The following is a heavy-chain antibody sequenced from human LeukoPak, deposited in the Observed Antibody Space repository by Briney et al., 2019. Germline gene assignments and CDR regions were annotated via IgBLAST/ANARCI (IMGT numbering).Heavy chain of an antibody. V-gene: IGHV4-34*01. J-gene: IGHJ4*02. CDR2: INHSGST. Sequence: KPSETLSPTCAVYGGSFSGYYWSWVRQPPGKGLEWVGEINHSGSTNYNPSLKSRVTISVDTSKNQFSLKLSSVTAADTAVYYCATFPYYYDSSDYWGQGTLVTVSS. D-gene: IGHD3-22*01. CDR3: ATFPYYYDSSDY. CDR1: GGSFSGYY.